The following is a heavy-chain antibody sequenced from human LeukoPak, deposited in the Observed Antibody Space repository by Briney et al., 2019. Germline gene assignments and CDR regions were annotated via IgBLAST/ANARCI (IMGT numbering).Heavy chain of an antibody. CDR2: ISGSGGST. J-gene: IGHJ6*02. CDR3: AKDSSTVTRSDLRENYYYYYGMDV. CDR1: GFTFITYG. D-gene: IGHD4-11*01. V-gene: IGHV3-23*01. Sequence: PGGSLRLSCAASGFTFITYGMHWVRQAPGKGLEWVSAISGSGGSTYYADSVKGRFTISRDNSKNTLYLQMNSLRAEDTAVYYCAKDSSTVTRSDLRENYYYYYGMDVWGQGTTVTVSS.